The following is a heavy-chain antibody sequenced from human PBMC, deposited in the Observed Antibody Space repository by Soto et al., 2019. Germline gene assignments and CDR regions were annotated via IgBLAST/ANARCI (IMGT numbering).Heavy chain of an antibody. Sequence: GGSLRLSCAASGFTFSSYGMHWVRQAPGKGLEWVAVIWYDGSNKYYADSVKGRFTISRDNSKNTLYLQMNSLRAEDTAVYYCAREVVVVVAATPDWYFDLWGRGTLVTVSS. V-gene: IGHV3-33*01. CDR2: IWYDGSNK. J-gene: IGHJ2*01. CDR3: AREVVVVVAATPDWYFDL. CDR1: GFTFSSYG. D-gene: IGHD2-15*01.